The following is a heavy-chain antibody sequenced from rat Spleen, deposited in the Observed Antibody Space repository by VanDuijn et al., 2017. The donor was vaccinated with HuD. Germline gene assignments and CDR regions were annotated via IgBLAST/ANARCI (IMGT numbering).Heavy chain of an antibody. CDR1: GFTFNKYW. J-gene: IGHJ4*01. Sequence: EVQLVESGGGLVQPGRSLKLSCVASGFTFNKYWMTWIRQAPGKVLEWVASITNIGGSTYYPDSVKGRFTISRDNAKSTLDLQMNSLRSEDTAIYYCTRRHVVPYVMDAWGQGASVTVSS. D-gene: IGHD1-1*01. V-gene: IGHV5-31*01. CDR3: TRRHVVPYVMDA. CDR2: ITNIGGST.